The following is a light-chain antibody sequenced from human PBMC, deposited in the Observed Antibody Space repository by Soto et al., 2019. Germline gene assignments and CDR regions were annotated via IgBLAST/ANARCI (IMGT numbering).Light chain of an antibody. V-gene: IGLV2-23*01. Sequence: LTQPASVSGSPGQSITISCTGTSSDVGSYNLVSWYQHHPGKTPKLMICEGSRRPSGVSNRFSASKSGNTASLTISGLQAEDEAEYYCCSYETSSTYVFGSGTKVTVL. CDR3: CSYETSSTYV. CDR2: EGS. J-gene: IGLJ1*01. CDR1: SSDVGSYNL.